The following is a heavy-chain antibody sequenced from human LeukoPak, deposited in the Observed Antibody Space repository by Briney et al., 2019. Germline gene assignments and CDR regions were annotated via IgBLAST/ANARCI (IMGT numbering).Heavy chain of an antibody. CDR2: ISSSGKTI. V-gene: IGHV3-11*04. J-gene: IGHJ3*01. Sequence: PGGSLRLSCAASGFTFSDYYMSWIRQTPGKGLEWISHISSSGKTIYYTDSVKGRFTISRDNTKNSLYLQMNDLRAEDTAVYYFARDKLIARYWGQGTMVTVSS. CDR3: ARDKLIARY. CDR1: GFTFSDYY. D-gene: IGHD4-23*01.